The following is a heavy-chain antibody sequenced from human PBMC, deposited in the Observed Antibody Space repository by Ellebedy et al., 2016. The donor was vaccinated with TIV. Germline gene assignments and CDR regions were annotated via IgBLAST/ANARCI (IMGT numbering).Heavy chain of an antibody. CDR2: ISWDDDK. J-gene: IGHJ4*02. CDR1: GFSLNTSGVG. D-gene: IGHD2-2*03. V-gene: IGHV2-5*02. CDR3: ARVWGGSCFDS. Sequence: SGPTLVKPTQTLTLTCTFSGFSLNTSGVGVGWIRQPPGKALEWLALISWDDDKRYSSSLESRLTITKDASKDQVVLTMTNMAPVDTATYYCARVWGGSCFDSWGQGTLVTVSS.